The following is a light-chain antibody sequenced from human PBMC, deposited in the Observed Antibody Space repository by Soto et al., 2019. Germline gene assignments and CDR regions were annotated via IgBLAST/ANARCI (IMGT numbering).Light chain of an antibody. CDR3: QQSVT. CDR2: DAS. V-gene: IGKV1-5*01. J-gene: IGKJ1*01. CDR1: QSISSW. Sequence: DIQMTQSPSTLSASVGDRVTITCRASQSISSWLAWYQQKPGKAPKLLIYDASSLESGVPSRFSGSGSGTEFTLTISSLQPDDFATYYCQQSVTFGQGTKVDI.